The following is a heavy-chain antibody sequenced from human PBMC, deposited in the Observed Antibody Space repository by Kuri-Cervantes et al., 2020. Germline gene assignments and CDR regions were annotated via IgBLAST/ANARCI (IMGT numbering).Heavy chain of an antibody. Sequence: GESLKISCAASGFTFNNAWMSWVRQAPGKGLEWVGRIKSKTDGGTTDYAAPVKGRFTISRDDSKSTLYLQMNSLKIEDTGVYFCTADRSYRGAVAGHDHWGQGTLVTVS. CDR2: IKSKTDGGTT. V-gene: IGHV3-15*01. D-gene: IGHD6-19*01. CDR3: TADRSYRGAVAGHDH. CDR1: GFTFNNAW. J-gene: IGHJ4*02.